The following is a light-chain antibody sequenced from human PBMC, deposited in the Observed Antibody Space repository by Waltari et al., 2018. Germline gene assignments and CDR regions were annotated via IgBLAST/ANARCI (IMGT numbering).Light chain of an antibody. J-gene: IGLJ2*01. CDR2: LNRHGSH. Sequence: PDLTQSPSAAASLGAPVKLTCILSSGHSSYAIAWQRQQPQQGPRYLRKLNRHGSHDKGDGIPERFSGSSSGAERYLTISSLQSEDKADYDCQTWGTGTHVVFGGGTKLSVL. V-gene: IGLV4-69*01. CDR1: SGHSSYA. CDR3: QTWGTGTHVV.